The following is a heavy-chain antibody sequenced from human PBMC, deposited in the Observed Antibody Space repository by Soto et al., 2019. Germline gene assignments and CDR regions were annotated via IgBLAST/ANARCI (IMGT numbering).Heavy chain of an antibody. CDR1: GFTFDDYG. Sequence: EVQLVESGGGVVRPGGSLRLSCADSGFTFDDYGMSWVRQTPGKGLEWVSGINWNGGSTCYADSVKGRFTISRDNAKNSLYQQMNSLRAEDTALYYCARDRYPNMVRGVMFDYWGQGTLVTVSS. D-gene: IGHD3-10*01. V-gene: IGHV3-20*04. CDR3: ARDRYPNMVRGVMFDY. J-gene: IGHJ4*02. CDR2: INWNGGST.